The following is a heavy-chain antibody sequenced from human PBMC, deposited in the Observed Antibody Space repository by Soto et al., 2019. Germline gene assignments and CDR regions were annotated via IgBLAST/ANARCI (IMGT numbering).Heavy chain of an antibody. V-gene: IGHV3-33*01. D-gene: IGHD7-27*01. CDR3: ARDPELTGGITGAFDI. CDR1: GFTFSSYG. CDR2: IWYDGSNK. J-gene: IGHJ3*02. Sequence: GGSLRLSCAASGFTFSSYGMHWVRQAPGKGLEWVAVIWYDGSNKYYADSVKGRFTISRDNSKNTLYLQMNSLRAEDTAVYYCARDPELTGGITGAFDIWGQGTMVTVSS.